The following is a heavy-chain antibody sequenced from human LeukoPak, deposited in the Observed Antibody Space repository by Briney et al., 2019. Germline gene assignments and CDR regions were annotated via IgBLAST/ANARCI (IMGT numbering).Heavy chain of an antibody. J-gene: IGHJ5*02. D-gene: IGHD6-6*01. V-gene: IGHV4-39*01. CDR3: ARLARNPSIAARGSP. CDR1: GGSLSSSSYY. Sequence: SETLSLTCTVSGGSLSSSSYYWGWIRQPPGKGLEWIGSIYYSGSTYYNPSLKSRVTISVDTSKNQFSLKLSSVTAADTAVYYCARLARNPSIAARGSPWGQGTLVTVSS. CDR2: IYYSGST.